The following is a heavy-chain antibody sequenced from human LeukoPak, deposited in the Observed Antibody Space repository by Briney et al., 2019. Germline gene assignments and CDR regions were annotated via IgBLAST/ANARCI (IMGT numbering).Heavy chain of an antibody. J-gene: IGHJ5*02. Sequence: PGGSLRLSCAAPGFTFSSYAMSWVRQTPGKGLEWVAAISGSGGSTYYADSVKGRFSISRDNAKNSLFLHMNSLRAEDTAVYYCVRDLTIVGVAQVHHWGQGTLVTVSS. CDR2: ISGSGGST. V-gene: IGHV3-23*01. CDR3: VRDLTIVGVAQVHH. D-gene: IGHD1-26*01. CDR1: GFTFSSYA.